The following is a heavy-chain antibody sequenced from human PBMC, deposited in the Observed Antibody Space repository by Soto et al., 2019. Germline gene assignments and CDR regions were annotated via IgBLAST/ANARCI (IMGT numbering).Heavy chain of an antibody. CDR2: INYSGST. CDR3: ARTTTVTTIYFDY. Sequence: QLQLQESGPGLVKPSETLSLTCTVSADSISSNNNYWGWVRQPPGKGLEWIGSINYSGSTYYNPSLKSRVTVSGDTSKRQVSLKLTSVTAADTAVYYCARTTTVTTIYFDYWGQGTLVTVSS. V-gene: IGHV4-39*01. J-gene: IGHJ4*02. CDR1: ADSISSNNNY. D-gene: IGHD4-4*01.